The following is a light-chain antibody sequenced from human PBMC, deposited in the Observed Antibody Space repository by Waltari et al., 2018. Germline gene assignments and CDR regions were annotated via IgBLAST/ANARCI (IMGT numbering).Light chain of an antibody. V-gene: IGLV2-8*01. CDR1: SSDVGAYNY. Sequence: QSALTQPPSASGSPGQSVTISCTGTSSDVGAYNYVSWYQQHPGQAPKLMIFEVSDRPSGVPDRFSGSKSGNTASLTVSGLQADDEGDYYCSAYTGTSWVFGGGTKLTVL. CDR3: SAYTGTSWV. J-gene: IGLJ3*02. CDR2: EVS.